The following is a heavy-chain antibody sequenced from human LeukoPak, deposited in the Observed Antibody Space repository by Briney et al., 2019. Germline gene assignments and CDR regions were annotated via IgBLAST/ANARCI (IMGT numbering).Heavy chain of an antibody. Sequence: SETLSLTCTVSGGSISSYYWSWIRQLPGKGLEWIGYIYYSGSTNYNPSLKSRVTISVDTSKNQFSLKLSSVTAADTAVYYCARIRVRGEWFDPWGQGTLVTVSS. D-gene: IGHD3-16*01. CDR2: IYYSGST. CDR1: GGSISSYY. V-gene: IGHV4-59*01. J-gene: IGHJ5*02. CDR3: ARIRVRGEWFDP.